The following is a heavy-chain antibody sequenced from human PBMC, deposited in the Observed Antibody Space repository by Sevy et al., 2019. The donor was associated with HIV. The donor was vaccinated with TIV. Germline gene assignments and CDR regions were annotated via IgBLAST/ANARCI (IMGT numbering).Heavy chain of an antibody. CDR3: ARGKTWINWFDP. Sequence: SETLSLTCTVSGGSISSGDYYWSWIRQTPGKGLEWLGYIYDSGSTHYNPSLESRLTISVDTSKKQFSLKLHSVTAADTAVYYCARGKTWINWFDPWGQGTLVTVSS. D-gene: IGHD5-12*01. V-gene: IGHV4-30-4*01. J-gene: IGHJ5*02. CDR2: IYDSGST. CDR1: GGSISSGDYY.